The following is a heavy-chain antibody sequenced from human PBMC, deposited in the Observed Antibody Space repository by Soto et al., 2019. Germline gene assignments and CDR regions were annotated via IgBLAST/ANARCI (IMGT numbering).Heavy chain of an antibody. CDR1: GGSINSGGYC. V-gene: IGHV4-31*03. CDR2: ISYGGST. Sequence: QVQLQESGPGLVKPSQTLSLTCTVSGGSINSGGYCWSWIRQHPVKGLEGIGCISYGGSTSYNPSLQSRVNISVDTSKNQCSLKLRSVTAADTAVNYCSRGILVWVQGTLITVSS. CDR3: SRGILV. D-gene: IGHD5-18*01. J-gene: IGHJ4*02.